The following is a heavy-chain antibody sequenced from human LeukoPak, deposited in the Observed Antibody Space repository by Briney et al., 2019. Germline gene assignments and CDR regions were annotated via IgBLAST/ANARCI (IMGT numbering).Heavy chain of an antibody. J-gene: IGHJ4*02. CDR2: IYPGDSGT. V-gene: IGHV5-51*01. CDR3: ARERYCSGGSCYASDY. Sequence: GESLKISCKGSGYSFTSYWIGWVRQMPGKGLEWMGIIYPGDSGTRYSPSFQGQVTISADKSISTAYLQWSSLKASDTAMYYCARERYCSGGSCYASDYWGQGTLVTVSS. D-gene: IGHD2-15*01. CDR1: GYSFTSYW.